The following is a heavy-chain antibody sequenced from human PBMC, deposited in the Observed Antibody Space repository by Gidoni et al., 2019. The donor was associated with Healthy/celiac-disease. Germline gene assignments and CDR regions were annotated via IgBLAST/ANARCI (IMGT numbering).Heavy chain of an antibody. CDR2: IIPILGIA. Sequence: QVQLVQSGAEVKKPGSSVKVSCKASGGTFSSYTISWVRQAPGQGLEWMGRIIPILGIANYAQKFQGRVTITADKSTSTAYMELSSLRSEDTAVYYCARDARGGSYSILYWGQGTLVTVSS. CDR3: ARDARGGSYSILY. D-gene: IGHD1-26*01. V-gene: IGHV1-69*08. J-gene: IGHJ4*02. CDR1: GGTFSSYT.